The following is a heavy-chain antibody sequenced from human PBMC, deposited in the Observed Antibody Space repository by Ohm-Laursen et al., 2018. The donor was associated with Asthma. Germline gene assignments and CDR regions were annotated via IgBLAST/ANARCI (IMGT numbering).Heavy chain of an antibody. J-gene: IGHJ5*02. CDR1: GGSIISSYYY. CDR2: IYYGGST. V-gene: IGHV4-39*07. D-gene: IGHD6-6*01. CDR3: ARDRRKIFSSSSFSWFDP. Sequence: SETLSLTCTVSGGSIISSYYYWGWIRQPPGKGLEWIGSIYYGGSTYYNPSLKSRVTISVDTSKNQFSLKLSSVTAADTAVYYCARDRRKIFSSSSFSWFDPWGQGTMVTVSS.